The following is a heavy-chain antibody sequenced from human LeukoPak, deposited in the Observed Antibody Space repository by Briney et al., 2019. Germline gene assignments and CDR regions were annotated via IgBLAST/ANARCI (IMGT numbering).Heavy chain of an antibody. J-gene: IGHJ3*02. D-gene: IGHD3-3*01. CDR2: IYYSGGT. CDR1: GGSISSSSYY. Sequence: PSETLSLTSTVSGGSISSSSYYWGWIRQPPGKGLEWIGSIYYSGGTYYNPSLKSRVTISADTSKNQFSLKLSSVTAADTAVYYCARRDYDFWSGYAFDIWGQGTMVTVSS. V-gene: IGHV4-39*01. CDR3: ARRDYDFWSGYAFDI.